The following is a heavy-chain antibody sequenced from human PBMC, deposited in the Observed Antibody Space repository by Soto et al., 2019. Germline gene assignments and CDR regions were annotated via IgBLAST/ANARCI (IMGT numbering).Heavy chain of an antibody. Sequence: GGSLRLSCAASGFTFSSYAMSWVRQAPGKGLEWVSAISGSGGSTYYDDYVKSGFTISRDNSNNTLYLQMKSLRAEDTAVDYYAKDGMNGSAGYYIYGMDVWGQGTTVTVSS. CDR1: GFTFSSYA. D-gene: IGHD3-10*01. V-gene: IGHV3-23*01. J-gene: IGHJ6*02. CDR2: ISGSGGST. CDR3: AKDGMNGSAGYYIYGMDV.